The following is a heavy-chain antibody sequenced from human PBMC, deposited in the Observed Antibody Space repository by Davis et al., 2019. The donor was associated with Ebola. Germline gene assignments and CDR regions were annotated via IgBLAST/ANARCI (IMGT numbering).Heavy chain of an antibody. CDR3: AKADDIVVVPAAGGYFDY. D-gene: IGHD2-2*01. J-gene: IGHJ4*02. CDR1: GFTFSSYW. V-gene: IGHV3-7*01. Sequence: PGGSLRLSCAASGFTFSSYWMSWVRQAPGKGLEWVANIKQDGSEKYYVDSVKGRFTISRDNAKNSLYLQMNSLRAEDTAVYYCAKADDIVVVPAAGGYFDYWGQGTLVTVSS. CDR2: IKQDGSEK.